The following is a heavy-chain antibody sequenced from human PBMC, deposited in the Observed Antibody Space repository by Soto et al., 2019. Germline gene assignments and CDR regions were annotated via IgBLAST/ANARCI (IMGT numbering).Heavy chain of an antibody. Sequence: GGSLRLSCAASGFTFSSYAMSWVRQAPGKGLEWVSAISGSGGSTYYADSAKGRFTISRDNSKNTLYLQMNSLRAEDTAVYYCAAVTTSNYYYYGMDVWGQGTTVTVSS. V-gene: IGHV3-23*01. D-gene: IGHD4-4*01. CDR2: ISGSGGST. CDR3: AAVTTSNYYYYGMDV. CDR1: GFTFSSYA. J-gene: IGHJ6*02.